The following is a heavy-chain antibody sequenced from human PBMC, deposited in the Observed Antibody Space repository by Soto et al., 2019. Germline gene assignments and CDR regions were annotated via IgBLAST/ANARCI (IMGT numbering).Heavy chain of an antibody. J-gene: IGHJ6*02. CDR3: ARDGPYYGSANYYYGMDV. CDR2: ISYTGST. V-gene: IGHV4-31*03. Sequence: QVQLQESGPGLVKPSQTLSLTCTVSGGSISSGTYYWTWIRQHPGEGLQWIGYISYTGSTHYNPSLQSRVTISVDTSKNQFSLKLNSGTAADTAVYYCARDGPYYGSANYYYGMDVWGQGTTVTVSS. D-gene: IGHD3-10*01. CDR1: GGSISSGTYY.